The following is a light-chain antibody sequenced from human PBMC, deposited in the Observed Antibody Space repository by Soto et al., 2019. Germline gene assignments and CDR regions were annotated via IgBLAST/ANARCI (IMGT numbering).Light chain of an antibody. Sequence: QSALTQPRSVSGSPGQSGTISCTGTSSEVGGWFYVSWYQQHPGKAPKVIIYEITKRASGVPDRFSGSKSGNTAYLTISGLQDEDDADYYCCSYAGNYNLIFGGGTQLTVL. J-gene: IGLJ2*01. CDR1: SSEVGGWFY. V-gene: IGLV2-11*01. CDR2: EIT. CDR3: CSYAGNYNLI.